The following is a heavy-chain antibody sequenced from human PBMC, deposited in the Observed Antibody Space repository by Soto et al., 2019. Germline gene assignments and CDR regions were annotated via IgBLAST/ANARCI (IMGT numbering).Heavy chain of an antibody. CDR1: GYTLTGLS. Sequence: ASVKVSCKVSGYTLTGLSMHWVRQAPGKGLEWMGGFDPEDGETIYAQKFQGRVTMTEDTSTDTAYMELSSLRSEDTAVYCCATDRYSRGDYYYGMDVWGQGTTVTV. CDR3: ATDRYSRGDYYYGMDV. D-gene: IGHD6-13*01. V-gene: IGHV1-24*01. J-gene: IGHJ6*02. CDR2: FDPEDGET.